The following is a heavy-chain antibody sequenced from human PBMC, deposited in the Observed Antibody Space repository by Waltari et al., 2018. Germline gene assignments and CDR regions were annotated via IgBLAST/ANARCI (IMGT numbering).Heavy chain of an antibody. D-gene: IGHD5-18*01. CDR2: MNPNSGNT. Sequence: QVQLVQSGAEVKKPGASVQVSCTASGYTFTSYDINWVRTATGQGLEWMGWMNPNSGNTGYAQKFQGRVTMTRNTSISTAYMELSSLRSEDTAVYYCARGGNTAMVTSGWFDPWGQGTLVTVSS. CDR3: ARGGNTAMVTSGWFDP. CDR1: GYTFTSYD. V-gene: IGHV1-8*02. J-gene: IGHJ5*02.